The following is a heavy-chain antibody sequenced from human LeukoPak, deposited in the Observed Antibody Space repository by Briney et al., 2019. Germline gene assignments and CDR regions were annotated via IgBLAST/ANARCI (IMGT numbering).Heavy chain of an antibody. V-gene: IGHV1-18*01. Sequence: ASVNVSCKASGYTFTSYGISWVRQAPGQGLEWMGWISAYNGNTNYARKLQGRVTMTTDTSTSTAYMELRSLRSDDTAVYYCARDRLAIVVVVAAISDWFDPWGQGTLVTVSS. CDR2: ISAYNGNT. D-gene: IGHD2-15*01. J-gene: IGHJ5*02. CDR3: ARDRLAIVVVVAAISDWFDP. CDR1: GYTFTSYG.